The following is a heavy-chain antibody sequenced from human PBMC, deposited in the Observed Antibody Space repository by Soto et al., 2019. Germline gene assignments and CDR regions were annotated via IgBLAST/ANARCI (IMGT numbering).Heavy chain of an antibody. CDR3: VRDHRWAFDF. CDR1: GLIVSDNY. Sequence: GGSLRLSCVASGLIVSDNYMNWVRQAPGKGLEWVSIISVGGGSIFYADSVKGRFTISRGDATNSLYLQMNSLRDEDTAVYYCVRDHRWAFDFWGQGTMVTVSS. J-gene: IGHJ3*01. CDR2: ISVGGGSI. D-gene: IGHD2-15*01. V-gene: IGHV3-11*04.